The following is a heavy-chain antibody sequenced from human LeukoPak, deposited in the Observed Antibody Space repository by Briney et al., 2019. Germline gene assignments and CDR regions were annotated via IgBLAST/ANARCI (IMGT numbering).Heavy chain of an antibody. CDR1: GFTFSSYS. CDR3: ARGAITIFGVVQTLYNWFDP. Sequence: GGSLRLSCAASGFTFSSYSMNWVRQAPGKGLEWVSSISSSSYIYYADSVKGRFTISRDNAKNSLYLQMNSLRAEDTAVYYCARGAITIFGVVQTLYNWFDPWGQGTLVTVSS. D-gene: IGHD3-3*01. J-gene: IGHJ5*02. V-gene: IGHV3-21*01. CDR2: ISSSSYI.